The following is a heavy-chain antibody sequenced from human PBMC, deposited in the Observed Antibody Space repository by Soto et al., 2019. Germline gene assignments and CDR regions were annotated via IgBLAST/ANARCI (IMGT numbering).Heavy chain of an antibody. CDR3: ARDSSASATSYSFDY. Sequence: QVQLVQSGAEVKKPGASVKVSCKASGYKFINHYITWVHQPPGLVLRWRGIINPNGGGTDYAQKFQGRVTMTTDTYASTVHMELSSLRSEDTAVYFCARDSSASATSYSFDYWGQGTLVTVSS. J-gene: IGHJ4*02. CDR2: INPNGGGT. D-gene: IGHD3-10*01. CDR1: GYKFINHY. V-gene: IGHV1-46*01.